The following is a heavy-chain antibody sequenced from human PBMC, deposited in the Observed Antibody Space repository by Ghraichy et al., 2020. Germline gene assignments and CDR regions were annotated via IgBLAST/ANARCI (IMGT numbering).Heavy chain of an antibody. CDR3: ARELAGGSPDY. J-gene: IGHJ4*02. Sequence: RRSLRLSCAASGFTFSSYYMHWVRQAPGKGLEWVTLISDHHGTDKFYADSVRGRFTISRDNSKNTLYLEMNSLRAEDTAVYYCARELAGGSPDYWGQGTLVTVFS. CDR2: ISDHHGTDK. CDR1: GFTFSSYY. V-gene: IGHV3-30-3*01. D-gene: IGHD1-26*01.